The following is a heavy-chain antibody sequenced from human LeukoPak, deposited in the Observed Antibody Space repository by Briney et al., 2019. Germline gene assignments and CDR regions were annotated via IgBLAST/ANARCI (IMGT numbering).Heavy chain of an antibody. Sequence: PSETLSLTCTVSGGSISSYYWSWIRQPPGKGLEWIGYIYYSGSTNYNPSLKSRVTISVDTSKNQFSLKLSSVTAADTAVYYCARVTYYYDSSGYYSGYYYYYYMDVWGKGTTVTVS. D-gene: IGHD3-22*01. CDR3: ARVTYYYDSSGYYSGYYYYYYMDV. CDR2: IYYSGST. J-gene: IGHJ6*03. CDR1: GGSISSYY. V-gene: IGHV4-59*01.